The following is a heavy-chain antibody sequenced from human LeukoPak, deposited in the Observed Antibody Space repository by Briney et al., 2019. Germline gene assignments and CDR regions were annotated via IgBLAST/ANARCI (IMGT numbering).Heavy chain of an antibody. CDR1: GYTFTSYG. CDR2: ISAYNGNT. CDR3: ARGRNDYGDYLPNYYFDS. D-gene: IGHD4-17*01. Sequence: GASVKVSCKASGYTFTSYGISWVRQAPGQGLEWMGWISAYNGNTNYAQKLQGRVTMTTDTSTSTAYMELRSLRSDDTAVYYCARGRNDYGDYLPNYYFDSWGQGTLVTVSS. V-gene: IGHV1-18*01. J-gene: IGHJ4*02.